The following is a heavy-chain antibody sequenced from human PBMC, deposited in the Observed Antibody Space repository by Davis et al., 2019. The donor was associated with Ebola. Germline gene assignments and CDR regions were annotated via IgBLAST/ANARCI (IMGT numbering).Heavy chain of an antibody. Sequence: SVKVSCKTSGGTFTNYAVNWVRQAPGQGLEWMGRIIPVVDTKDYAQKFQGRVTLTADKATNTAYMELSGLRFDDTAVYYCARESEQLALDYWGHGTLVTVSS. V-gene: IGHV1-69*04. CDR3: ARESEQLALDY. CDR2: IIPVVDTK. CDR1: GGTFTNYA. D-gene: IGHD6-6*01. J-gene: IGHJ4*01.